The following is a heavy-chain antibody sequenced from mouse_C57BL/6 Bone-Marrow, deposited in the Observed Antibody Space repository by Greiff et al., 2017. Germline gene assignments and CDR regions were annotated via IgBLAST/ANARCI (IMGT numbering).Heavy chain of an antibody. CDR2: IDPENGDT. J-gene: IGHJ3*01. V-gene: IGHV14-4*01. D-gene: IGHD1-1*01. CDR3: TFLRGWFAY. Sequence: EVQLQQSGAELVRPGASVKLSCTASGFNIKDDYMHWVKQRPEQGLEWIGWIDPENGDTEYASKFQGKATITADTSSNTAYLQLSSLTSEDTAVYYCTFLRGWFAYGGQGTLVTVSA. CDR1: GFNIKDDY.